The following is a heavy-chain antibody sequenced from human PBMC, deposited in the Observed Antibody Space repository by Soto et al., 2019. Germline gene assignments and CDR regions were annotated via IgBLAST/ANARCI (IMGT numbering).Heavy chain of an antibody. D-gene: IGHD4-17*01. Sequence: GGSLRLSCAASGFTFSSYGMHWVRQAPGKGLEWVAVISYDGSNKYYADSVKGRFTISRDNSKNTLYLQMNSLRAEDTAVSYCAKDGALDSKDYGSWGFTVTTYFDYWGQGTLVTVSS. CDR2: ISYDGSNK. CDR3: AKDGALDSKDYGSWGFTVTTYFDY. J-gene: IGHJ4*02. V-gene: IGHV3-30*18. CDR1: GFTFSSYG.